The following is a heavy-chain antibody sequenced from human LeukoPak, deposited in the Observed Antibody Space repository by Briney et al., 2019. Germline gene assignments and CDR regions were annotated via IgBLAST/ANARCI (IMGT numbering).Heavy chain of an antibody. V-gene: IGHV4-4*09. CDR3: ARSIVVVPAAMSPYYYYYMDV. D-gene: IGHD2-2*01. J-gene: IGHJ6*03. CDR2: IYTSGTT. Sequence: PSETLSLTCNVSGGSISSFYLSWIRQPPGKGPEWIGYIYTSGTTKYNPSLKSRLTMSVDTSNSQFLLKLSSVTAADTAVYYCARSIVVVPAAMSPYYYYYMDVWGKGTTVTVSS. CDR1: GGSISSFY.